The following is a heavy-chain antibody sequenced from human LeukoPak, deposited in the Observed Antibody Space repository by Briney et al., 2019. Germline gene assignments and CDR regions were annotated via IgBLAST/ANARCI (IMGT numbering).Heavy chain of an antibody. CDR2: INPNSGGT. J-gene: IGHJ3*02. Sequence: ASVKVSCKASGYTFTGYYMHWVRPAPGQGLEWMGWINPNSGGTNYAQNFQGRVTMTRDTSISTAYMELSRLRSDDTAVYYCARDAAEEAFDIWGQGTMVTVSS. CDR1: GYTFTGYY. D-gene: IGHD1-14*01. V-gene: IGHV1-2*02. CDR3: ARDAAEEAFDI.